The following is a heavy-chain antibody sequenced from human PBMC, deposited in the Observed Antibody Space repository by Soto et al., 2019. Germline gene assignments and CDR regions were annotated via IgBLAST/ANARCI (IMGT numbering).Heavy chain of an antibody. D-gene: IGHD1-26*01. Sequence: QVQLQQWGAGLLKPSETLSLTCAVYGGSFSGYYWCWIRQPPGQGLEWIGEINHSGRTNYNPSLTSRDPISEDPSKIPVYPYLSSLTAAVRSVNYSATGVNCCGPYYAGCFDPWGQGTLVTVSS. J-gene: IGHJ5*02. V-gene: IGHV4-34*01. CDR1: GGSFSGYY. CDR3: ATGVNCCGPYYAGCFDP. CDR2: INHSGRT.